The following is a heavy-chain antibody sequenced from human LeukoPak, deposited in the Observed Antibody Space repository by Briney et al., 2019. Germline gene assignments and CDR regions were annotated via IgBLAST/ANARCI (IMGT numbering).Heavy chain of an antibody. CDR1: GFTFSSYS. Sequence: GGTLRLSCAASGFTFSSYSMNWLRQGPGKGLEWVSSISSSSSYIYYADSVMGRFTISRDNAKNSLYLQMNSLRAEDTAVYYCARESVVVPAANYYGMDVWGKGTTVTVSS. V-gene: IGHV3-21*01. CDR2: ISSSSSYI. J-gene: IGHJ6*04. D-gene: IGHD2-2*01. CDR3: ARESVVVPAANYYGMDV.